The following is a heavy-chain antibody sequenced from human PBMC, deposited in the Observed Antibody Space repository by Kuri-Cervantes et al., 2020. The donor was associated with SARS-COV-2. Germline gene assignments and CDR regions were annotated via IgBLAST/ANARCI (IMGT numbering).Heavy chain of an antibody. CDR3: AKDSLGIVIPLNYFDY. D-gene: IGHD1-26*01. CDR1: GFTFSSYW. J-gene: IGHJ4*02. Sequence: LSLTCAASGFTFSSYWMSWVRQAPGKGLEWVANIKQDGSEKYYVDSVKGRFTISRDNAKNSLYLQMNSLRAEDTAVYYCAKDSLGIVIPLNYFDYWGQGTLVTVSS. V-gene: IGHV3-7*03. CDR2: IKQDGSEK.